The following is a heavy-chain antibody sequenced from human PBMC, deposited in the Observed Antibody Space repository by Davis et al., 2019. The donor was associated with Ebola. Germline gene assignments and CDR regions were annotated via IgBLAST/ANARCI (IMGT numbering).Heavy chain of an antibody. CDR2: IYPGDSDT. D-gene: IGHD6-13*01. CDR3: ARHSPHLLRHRALYSSSWIDY. CDR1: GYSFTSYW. J-gene: IGHJ4*02. V-gene: IGHV5-51*01. Sequence: GESLKISCKGSGYSFTSYWIGWVRQMPGKGLEWMGIIYPGDSDTRYSPSFQGQVTISADKSISTAYLQWSSLKASDTAMYYCARHSPHLLRHRALYSSSWIDYWGQGTLVTVSS.